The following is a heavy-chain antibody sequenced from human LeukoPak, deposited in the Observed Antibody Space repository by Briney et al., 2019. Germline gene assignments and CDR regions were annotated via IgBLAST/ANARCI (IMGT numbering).Heavy chain of an antibody. J-gene: IGHJ3*02. CDR2: ISSSSSYI. D-gene: IGHD3-22*01. Sequence: AGSLRLSCAASGFTFSDYCMNWVRQAPGNGLEWVSSISSSSSYIYYTDSVKGRLTISRHNAKNSLYLNMNSLRPEDTAVYYCARDVGSGYSDAFHIWGQGTMVTVSS. CDR3: ARDVGSGYSDAFHI. CDR1: GFTFSDYC. V-gene: IGHV3-21*01.